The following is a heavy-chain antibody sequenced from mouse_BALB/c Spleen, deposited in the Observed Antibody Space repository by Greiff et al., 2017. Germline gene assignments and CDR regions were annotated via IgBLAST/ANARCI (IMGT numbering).Heavy chain of an antibody. CDR3: TRGFYYDSRCDAMDY. CDR1: GYTFTSYY. J-gene: IGHJ4*01. CDR2: INPSNGGT. Sequence: QVQLQQPGAELVKPGASVKLSCKASGYTFTSYYMYWVKQRPGQGLEWIGGINPSNGGTNFNEKFKSKATLTVDKSSSTAYMQLSSQTSEDSAVYYGTRGFYYDSRCDAMDYWGQGTSVTVSS. D-gene: IGHD1-1*01. V-gene: IGHV1S81*02.